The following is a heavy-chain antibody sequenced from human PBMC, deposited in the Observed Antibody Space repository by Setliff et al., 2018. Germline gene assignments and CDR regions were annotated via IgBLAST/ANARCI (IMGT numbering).Heavy chain of an antibody. V-gene: IGHV1-18*01. J-gene: IGHJ6*02. CDR3: ARDPRQNDNFWSGYYYYYYYGMDV. Sequence: GASVKVSCKASGYTFTSYGISWVRQAPGQGLEWMGWISAYNGNTNYAQKLQGRVTMTTDTSTSTAYMELRSLRTDDTAVYYCARDPRQNDNFWSGYYYYYYYGMDVWGQGTTVTVSS. CDR1: GYTFTSYG. D-gene: IGHD3-3*01. CDR2: ISAYNGNT.